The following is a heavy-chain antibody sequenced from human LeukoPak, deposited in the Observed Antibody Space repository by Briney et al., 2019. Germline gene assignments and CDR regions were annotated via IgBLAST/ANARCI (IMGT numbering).Heavy chain of an antibody. CDR3: AKVYCSSPRCFLPFDY. CDR1: GFTFKNFA. D-gene: IGHD2-2*01. V-gene: IGHV3-23*01. J-gene: IGHJ4*02. CDR2: IPYRAGKS. Sequence: GGSLRLSCSTSGFTFKNFALSWVPQAPGKGLEWVATIPYRAGKSYYADSVQGRFSISRDDSAKTVYLHLNSLRAGDTAIYYCAKVYCSSPRCFLPFDYWGQGTLVTVSS.